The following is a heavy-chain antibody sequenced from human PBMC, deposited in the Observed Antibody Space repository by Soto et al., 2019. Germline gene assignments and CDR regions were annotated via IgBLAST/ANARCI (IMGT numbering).Heavy chain of an antibody. J-gene: IGHJ4*02. CDR2: ISDSSNTI. Sequence: PGGSLRLSCAASGFTFNTYNMNWVRQAPGKGLEWVSYISDSSNTIHYADSVKGRFTISRDNAKNSLYLQMNSLRAEDTAVYYCARDDYPYYDDSSGYDFDYWGQGTLVTVSS. CDR1: GFTFNTYN. V-gene: IGHV3-48*01. D-gene: IGHD3-22*01. CDR3: ARDDYPYYDDSSGYDFDY.